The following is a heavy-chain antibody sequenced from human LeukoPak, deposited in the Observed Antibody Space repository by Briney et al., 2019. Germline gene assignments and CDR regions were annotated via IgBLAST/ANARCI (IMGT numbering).Heavy chain of an antibody. CDR2: ISVGGTKT. CDR3: AKELAYEMALFDY. CDR1: GFTFTNYA. V-gene: IGHV3-23*01. J-gene: IGHJ4*02. D-gene: IGHD3-22*01. Sequence: GGSLRLSCAASGFTFTNYAMTWVRQATGKGLEWVSAISVGGTKTHYADSVRGRFTISRDDSKNTLYLQMNSLRAEDTAVYYCAKELAYEMALFDYWGQGTLVTVS.